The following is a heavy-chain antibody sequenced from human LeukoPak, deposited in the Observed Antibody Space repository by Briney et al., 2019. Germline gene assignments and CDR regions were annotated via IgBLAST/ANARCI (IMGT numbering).Heavy chain of an antibody. Sequence: PGGSLRLSCAASGFTFSSYSMNWVRQAPGKGLEWVSSISSSSSYIYYADSVKGRFTISRDNAKNSLYLQMNSLRAEDTAAYYCARTAAAGVWYYFDYWGQGTLVTVSS. CDR1: GFTFSSYS. J-gene: IGHJ4*02. D-gene: IGHD2-8*01. CDR2: ISSSSSYI. V-gene: IGHV3-21*01. CDR3: ARTAAAGVWYYFDY.